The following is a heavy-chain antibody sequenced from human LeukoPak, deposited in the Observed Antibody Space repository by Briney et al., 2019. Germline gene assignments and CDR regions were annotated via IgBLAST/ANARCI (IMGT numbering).Heavy chain of an antibody. J-gene: IGHJ4*02. D-gene: IGHD1-14*01. Sequence: PGGSLRLSCAASGFTFSSYWMHWVRQVPGKGLVWVSRINPGGSSTAYADSVKGRFTISRDNAENTLYLQMDSLRAEGTAVYYCARSNQADDYWGQGTLVTVSS. CDR1: GFTFSSYW. CDR2: INPGGSST. V-gene: IGHV3-74*01. CDR3: ARSNQADDY.